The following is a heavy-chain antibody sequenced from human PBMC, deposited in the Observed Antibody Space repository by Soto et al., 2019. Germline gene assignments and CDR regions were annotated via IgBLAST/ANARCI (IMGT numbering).Heavy chain of an antibody. CDR3: GHPNSGNFYYFDS. CDR1: GFSLSSYGVG. J-gene: IGHJ4*01. Sequence: QITLKESGPTLVKPTQTLTLTCTFSGFSLSSYGVGVGWIRQPPGKALAWLALIYWDDDKRYSPSLKTRLTXTXDXXNNDVVLTMTNMAPVDTATYYCGHPNSGNFYYFDSWGHGILVTVSS. CDR2: IYWDDDK. D-gene: IGHD1-26*01. V-gene: IGHV2-5*02.